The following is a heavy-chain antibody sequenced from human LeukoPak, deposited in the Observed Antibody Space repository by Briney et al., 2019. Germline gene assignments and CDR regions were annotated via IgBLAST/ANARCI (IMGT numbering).Heavy chain of an antibody. J-gene: IGHJ4*02. Sequence: GGSLRLSRAVSGITLSNYGMSWVRQAPGKGLEWVAGISDSGGSTNYADSVKGRFTISRDNPKNTLYLQMNSLRAEDTAVYFCAKRGVVIRVILVGFHKEAYYFDSWGQGALVTVSS. CDR3: AKRGVVIRVILVGFHKEAYYFDS. CDR2: ISDSGGST. V-gene: IGHV3-23*01. CDR1: GITLSNYG. D-gene: IGHD3-22*01.